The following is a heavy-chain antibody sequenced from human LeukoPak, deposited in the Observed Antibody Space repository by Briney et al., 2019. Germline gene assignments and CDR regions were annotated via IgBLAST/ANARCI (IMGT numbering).Heavy chain of an antibody. CDR3: AKGGGWFGEFDVLDD. CDR2: ISYDGSNK. D-gene: IGHD3-10*01. Sequence: SGGSLRLSCAASGFPFSSHWLSWFRQAPGKGLEWVAVISYDGSNKYYADSVKGRFTISRDNSKSTLYLQMNSLRAEDTAVYYCAKGGGWFGEFDVLDDGGQGTLVTGSS. CDR1: GFPFSSHW. J-gene: IGHJ4*02. V-gene: IGHV3-30*18.